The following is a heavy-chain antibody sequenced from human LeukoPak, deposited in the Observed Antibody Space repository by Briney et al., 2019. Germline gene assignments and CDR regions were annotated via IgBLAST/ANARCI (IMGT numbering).Heavy chain of an antibody. CDR1: GFTFDDYG. J-gene: IGHJ3*02. CDR3: ARDRGFRYCSGGSCYRSHDAFDI. D-gene: IGHD2-15*01. Sequence: PGGSLRLSCAASGFTFDDYGMSWVRQAPGKGLEWVSGINWNGGSTGYADSVKGRFTISRDNAKNSLYLQMNSLRAEDTALYYCARDRGFRYCSGGSCYRSHDAFDIWGQGTMVTVSS. V-gene: IGHV3-20*04. CDR2: INWNGGST.